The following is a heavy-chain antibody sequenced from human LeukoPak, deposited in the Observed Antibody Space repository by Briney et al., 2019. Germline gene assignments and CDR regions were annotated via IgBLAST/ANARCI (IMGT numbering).Heavy chain of an antibody. CDR1: GGSISSSSYY. J-gene: IGHJ5*02. CDR3: TRLTVPLRFDP. CDR2: IYYSGST. V-gene: IGHV4-39*07. D-gene: IGHD2-2*01. Sequence: SETLSLTCTVSGGSISSSSYYWGWIRQPPVKGLEWIGRIYYSGSTYYNPSLKSRVTISVDTSKNQFSLKLSSVTAADTAVYYCTRLTVPLRFDPWGQGTLVTVSS.